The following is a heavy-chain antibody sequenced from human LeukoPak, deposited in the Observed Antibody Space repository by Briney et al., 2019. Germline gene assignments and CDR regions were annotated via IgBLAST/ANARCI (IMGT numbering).Heavy chain of an antibody. CDR1: GGSISSGGYY. Sequence: SETLSLTCTVSGGSISSGGYYWSWIRQHPGKGLEWIGYIYYSGSTYYNPSLKSRVTISVDTSKNQFSLKLSSVTAADTAVYYCARSIRFLEWSHIRGAFDIWGQGTMVTVSS. V-gene: IGHV4-31*03. CDR2: IYYSGST. D-gene: IGHD3-3*01. CDR3: ARSIRFLEWSHIRGAFDI. J-gene: IGHJ3*02.